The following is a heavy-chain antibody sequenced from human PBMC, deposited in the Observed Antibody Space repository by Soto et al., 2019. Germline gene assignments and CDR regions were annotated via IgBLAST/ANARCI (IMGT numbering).Heavy chain of an antibody. CDR3: ARASGSYTYYLDY. CDR2: IYYSGST. CDR1: GVSINTYY. D-gene: IGHD1-26*01. V-gene: IGHV4-59*01. Sequence: SETLSLTCNVSGVSINTYYLTWIRQSPGKGLEWIGYIYYSGSTNYNPSLESRATMAVDRSKNQFSLKLTSVTAADTAIYFCARASGSYTYYLDYWSQGTLVTVSS. J-gene: IGHJ4*02.